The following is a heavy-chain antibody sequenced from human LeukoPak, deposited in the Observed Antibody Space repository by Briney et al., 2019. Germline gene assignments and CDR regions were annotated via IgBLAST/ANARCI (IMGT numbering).Heavy chain of an antibody. J-gene: IGHJ5*02. D-gene: IGHD3-3*01. CDR2: INHSGST. CDR1: GGSFSGYY. Sequence: SETLSLTCAVYGGSFSGYYWSWIRQPPGKGLEWIGEINHSGSTNYNPSLKSRVIISVDTSKNQFSLKLSSVTAADTAVYYCARGSNYYDFWSGYYWYNWFDPWGQGTLVTVSS. V-gene: IGHV4-34*01. CDR3: ARGSNYYDFWSGYYWYNWFDP.